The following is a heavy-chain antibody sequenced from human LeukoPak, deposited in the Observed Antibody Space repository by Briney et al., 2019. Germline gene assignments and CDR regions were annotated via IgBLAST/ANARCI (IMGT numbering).Heavy chain of an antibody. CDR3: ARDGELWVMDY. D-gene: IGHD3-10*01. V-gene: IGHV4-4*07. J-gene: IGHJ4*02. CDR2: IYTSGST. Sequence: SETLSLTCSVSGGSFSNYYWSWIRQPAGKGLEWIGRIYTSGSTNYNPSLKSRVTMSVDTSKNQFSLKLSSVTAADTAVYYCARDGELWVMDYWGQGTLVTVSS. CDR1: GGSFSNYY.